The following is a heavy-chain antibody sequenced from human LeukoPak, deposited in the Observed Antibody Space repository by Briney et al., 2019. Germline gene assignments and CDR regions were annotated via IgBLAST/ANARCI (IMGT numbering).Heavy chain of an antibody. CDR1: GYTFTSYD. CDR2: ISAYNGNT. CDR3: ARSPYCGGDCYSYYYYYYMDV. Sequence: ASVKVSCKASGYTFTSYDINWVRQATGQGLEWMGWISAYNGNTNYAQKLQGRVTMTTDTSTSTAYMELRSLRSDDTAVYYCARSPYCGGDCYSYYYYYYMDVWGKGTTVTVSS. V-gene: IGHV1-18*01. D-gene: IGHD2-21*01. J-gene: IGHJ6*03.